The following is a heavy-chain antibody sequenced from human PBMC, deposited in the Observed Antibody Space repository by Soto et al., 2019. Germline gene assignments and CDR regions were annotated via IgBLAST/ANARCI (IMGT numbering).Heavy chain of an antibody. CDR2: ISGSGGST. CDR3: AKRSPYSSGWYSPIFDY. CDR1: GFSSSDYA. V-gene: IGHV3-23*01. Sequence: PGGSLRLSCAASGFSSSDYAMSWVRQAPGKGLEWVSVISGSGGSTHYADSVRGRFTVSRDNSKNSLSLRMNSLRDEDTAVYFCAKRSPYSSGWYSPIFDYWGQGALVTVSS. J-gene: IGHJ4*02. D-gene: IGHD6-13*01.